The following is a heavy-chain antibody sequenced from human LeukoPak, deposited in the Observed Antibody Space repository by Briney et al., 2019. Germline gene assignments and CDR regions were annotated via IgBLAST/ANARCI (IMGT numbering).Heavy chain of an antibody. CDR3: ARDLAVYCSGGSCYLFDY. CDR2: IWYDGSNK. Sequence: GGSLRLSCAASGFTFSSYGMHWVRQAPGKGLEWVAGIWYDGSNKYYADSVKGRFTISRDNSKNTLYLQMNSLRAEDTAVYYCARDLAVYCSGGSCYLFDYWGQGTLVPVSS. J-gene: IGHJ4*02. D-gene: IGHD2-15*01. V-gene: IGHV3-33*01. CDR1: GFTFSSYG.